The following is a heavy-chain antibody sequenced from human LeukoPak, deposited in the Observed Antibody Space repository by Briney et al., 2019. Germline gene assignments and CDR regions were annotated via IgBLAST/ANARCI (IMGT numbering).Heavy chain of an antibody. V-gene: IGHV3-30*18. CDR2: ISYDGSNK. CDR1: GFTFSSYG. J-gene: IGHJ3*02. D-gene: IGHD4-17*01. CDR3: AKLGADTVTTGAFDI. Sequence: GGSLRLSFAASGFTFSSYGMHWVRQAPGKGLEWVAVISYDGSNKYYADSVKGRFTISRDNSKNTLYLQMNSLRAEDTAVYYCAKLGADTVTTGAFDIWGQGTMVTVSS.